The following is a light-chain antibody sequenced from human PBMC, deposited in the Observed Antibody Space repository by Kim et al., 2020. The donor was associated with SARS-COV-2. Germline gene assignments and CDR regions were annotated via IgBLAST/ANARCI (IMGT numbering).Light chain of an antibody. V-gene: IGKV1-27*01. CDR1: QDISYY. CDR3: QKDRSDPPWK. CDR2: GAS. Sequence: DIQMTQSPSSLSASAGDRVTITCRASQDISYYLAWYQQKAGKVPKLLIYGASTLHSGAPSRFSGSGSGTDFTLTISSLQPAGGATYYWQKDRSDPPWKFGQGTKVDIK. J-gene: IGKJ1*01.